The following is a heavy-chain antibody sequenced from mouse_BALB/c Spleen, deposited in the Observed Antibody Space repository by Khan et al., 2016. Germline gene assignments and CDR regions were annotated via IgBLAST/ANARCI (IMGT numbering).Heavy chain of an antibody. D-gene: IGHD1-1*01. Sequence: QIQLVQSGPELKKPGETVKISCKASGYTFTDYSMNWVKQAPGKGLKWMGWITTETGETTYADDFKGRFAFSLETYDSTAYLQINNLKNEDTATYFCTRRDYYDYWCQGTTLTVSS. V-gene: IGHV9-2-1*01. CDR2: ITTETGET. CDR1: GYTFTDYS. CDR3: TRRDYYDY. J-gene: IGHJ2*01.